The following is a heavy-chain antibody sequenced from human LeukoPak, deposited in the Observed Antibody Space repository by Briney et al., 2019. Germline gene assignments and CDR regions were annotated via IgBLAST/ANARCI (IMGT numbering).Heavy chain of an antibody. D-gene: IGHD1-26*01. CDR3: ARGCGIVGATVHPSDY. CDR2: IYHSGST. CDR1: GYSISSGYY. J-gene: IGHJ4*02. Sequence: PSETLSLTCAVSGYSISSGYYWGWIRQPPGKRLEWIGSIYHSGSTYYNPSLKRRVSISVDTSKNQFSLKLSSVTAADTAVYYCARGCGIVGATVHPSDYWGQGTLVTVSS. V-gene: IGHV4-38-2*01.